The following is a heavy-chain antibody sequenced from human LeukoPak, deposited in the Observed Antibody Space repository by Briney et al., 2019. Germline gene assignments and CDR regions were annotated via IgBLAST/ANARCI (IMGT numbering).Heavy chain of an antibody. V-gene: IGHV4-39*01. D-gene: IGHD1-7*01. Sequence: SETLSLTCTVSGGSISSSSYYWGWIRQPPGKGLEWIGSIYYSGSTYYNPSLKSRVTISVDTSKNQFSLKLSSVTAADTAVYYCARHDRGDITGTSWFDPWGQGTLVTVSS. CDR3: ARHDRGDITGTSWFDP. CDR2: IYYSGST. J-gene: IGHJ5*02. CDR1: GGSISSSSYY.